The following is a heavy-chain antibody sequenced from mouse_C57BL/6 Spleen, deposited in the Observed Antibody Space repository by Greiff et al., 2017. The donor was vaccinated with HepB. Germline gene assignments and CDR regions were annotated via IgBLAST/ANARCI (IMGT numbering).Heavy chain of an antibody. Sequence: VQLQQSGAELVRPGASVTLSCTASGFTFKAYYMHWVKQMPEQGLEWIGRIDPEDGDTEYAPQFQGKATMTEDPSSNTVYLQLSSLTSEDTDFYYSTTPNDCNGSSAPDDWGQGTTLTVSS. CDR1: GFTFKAYY. V-gene: IGHV14-1*01. CDR2: IDPEDGDT. CDR3: TTPNDCNGSSAPDD. J-gene: IGHJ2*01. D-gene: IGHD1-1*01.